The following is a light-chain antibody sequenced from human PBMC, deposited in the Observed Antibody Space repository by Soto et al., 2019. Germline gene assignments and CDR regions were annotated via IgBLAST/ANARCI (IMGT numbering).Light chain of an antibody. J-gene: IGKJ4*01. CDR1: QSVGRS. CDR2: GAS. CDR3: QPYNNWPLT. Sequence: IVMTQSPATLSVSPGERATLSCRASQSVGRSLAWYQQRPGQAPRLLIYGASARATGIPATFSGSGSGTEFTLTISSLQSEDFATYYCQPYNNWPLTFGGGTKVDIK. V-gene: IGKV3-15*01.